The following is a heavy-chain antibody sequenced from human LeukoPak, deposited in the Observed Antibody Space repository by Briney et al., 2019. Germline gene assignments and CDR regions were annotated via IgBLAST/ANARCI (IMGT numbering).Heavy chain of an antibody. D-gene: IGHD6-6*01. CDR3: ARVTIYSSSSGIDY. V-gene: IGHV1-2*02. CDR1: GYSFINYG. Sequence: ASVKVSCKASGYSFINYGISWVRQAPGQGLEWMGWINPNSGGTNYAQKFQGRVTMTRDTSISTAYMELSRLRSDDTAVYYCARVTIYSSSSGIDYWGQGTLVTVSS. CDR2: INPNSGGT. J-gene: IGHJ4*02.